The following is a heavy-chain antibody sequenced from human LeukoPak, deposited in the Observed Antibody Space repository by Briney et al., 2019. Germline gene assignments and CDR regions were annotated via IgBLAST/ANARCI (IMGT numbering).Heavy chain of an antibody. D-gene: IGHD3-22*01. V-gene: IGHV3-21*01. CDR2: ISSSSSYI. Sequence: AGGSLRLSCAASGFTFSSYSMYWVRQAPGKGLEWVSSISSSSSYIYYADSVKGRFTISRDNSKNTLYLQMNSLRAEDTAVYYCAKDLAMIVVVGDAFDIWGQGTMVTVSS. CDR3: AKDLAMIVVVGDAFDI. J-gene: IGHJ3*02. CDR1: GFTFSSYS.